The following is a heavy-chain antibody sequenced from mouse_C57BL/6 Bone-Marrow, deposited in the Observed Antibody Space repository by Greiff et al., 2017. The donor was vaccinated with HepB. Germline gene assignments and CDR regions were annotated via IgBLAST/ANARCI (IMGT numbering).Heavy chain of an antibody. Sequence: QVQLQQPGTELVKPGASVKLSCKASGYTFTSYWMHWVKQRPGQGLEWIGNINPSNGGTNYNEKFKSKATLTVDKSSSTAYMQLSSLTSEDSAVYYCARRGGSGYPYYYAMDYWGQGTSVTVSS. CDR2: INPSNGGT. J-gene: IGHJ4*01. V-gene: IGHV1-53*01. CDR1: GYTFTSYW. CDR3: ARRGGSGYPYYYAMDY. D-gene: IGHD3-2*02.